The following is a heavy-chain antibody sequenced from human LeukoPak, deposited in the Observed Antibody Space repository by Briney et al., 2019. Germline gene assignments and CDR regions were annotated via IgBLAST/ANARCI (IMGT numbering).Heavy chain of an antibody. V-gene: IGHV4-39*01. CDR3: ARHGGRYNWSPSD. J-gene: IGHJ4*02. CDR1: GDSISTSTYSTTYY. Sequence: MPSGTLSLTCTVSGDSISTSTYSTTYYWGWIRQPPGKGLEWIGSIIYSGTTHYNASLKSRVTISVDTSKNQFSLRLSSVTAADTAVYFCARHGGRYNWSPSDWGQGTLVTVSS. D-gene: IGHD1-20*01. CDR2: IIYSGTT.